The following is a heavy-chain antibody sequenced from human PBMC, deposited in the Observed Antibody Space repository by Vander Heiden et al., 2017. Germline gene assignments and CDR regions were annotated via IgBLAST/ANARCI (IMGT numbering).Heavy chain of an antibody. V-gene: IGHV5-51*01. CDR2: IYPSNSVT. CDR3: ARANYGDHATIFGAFDI. D-gene: IGHD4-17*01. CDR1: GYTFTAYC. Sequence: EVQLVQSGAEVKKPGESLKISCQASGYTFTAYCIGWVRQMPGKGLEWIGIIYPSNSVTRYSPSFQGQVTISADKSISTAYLQWTSLKASDTAMYYCARANYGDHATIFGAFDIWGQGSMVTVSS. J-gene: IGHJ3*02.